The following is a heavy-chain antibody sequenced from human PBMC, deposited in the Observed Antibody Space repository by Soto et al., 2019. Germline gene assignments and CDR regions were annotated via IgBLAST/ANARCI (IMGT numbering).Heavy chain of an antibody. CDR2: MWYDGSNQ. CDR1: GFTFRSYA. Sequence: QVQLVESGGGVVQPGASLRLACAASGFTFRSYAMHWVRQTPRKGLEWVAIMWYDGSNQYYADSVKGRFTISRDNSNTTFYLEMNSLLVEDTAVYYCARDRTYGGNSPYFDYWGQGVLVTVSS. D-gene: IGHD4-17*01. J-gene: IGHJ4*02. V-gene: IGHV3-33*01. CDR3: ARDRTYGGNSPYFDY.